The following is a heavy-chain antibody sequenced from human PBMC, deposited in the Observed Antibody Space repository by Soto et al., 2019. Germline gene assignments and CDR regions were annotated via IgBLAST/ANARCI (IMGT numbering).Heavy chain of an antibody. CDR1: DDSISNKDYY. CDR3: ARQNGYGTGWRGYFDH. V-gene: IGHV4-39*01. CDR2: INHRGTT. Sequence: QLQLQESGPGLVKPSETLSLTCTVSDDSISNKDYYGGWIRQPPGQGREWIASINHRGTTYYNPSLKSRLTISVDTSKRQFSLRLTSVTAADTVVYYCARQNGYGTGWRGYFDHWGQGTLVTVSS. J-gene: IGHJ4*02. D-gene: IGHD2-8*02.